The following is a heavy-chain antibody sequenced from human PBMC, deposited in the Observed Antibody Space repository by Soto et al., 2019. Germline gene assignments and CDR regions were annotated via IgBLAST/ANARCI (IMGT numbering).Heavy chain of an antibody. D-gene: IGHD5-18*01. CDR3: AKGTPTGYSYVINQYFDY. J-gene: IGHJ4*02. CDR2: ISGSGVST. Sequence: GGSLRLACAASGFTFSSYAMSWGRQAPGKGLEWVSAISGSGVSTYYADSVKGRFTISRDNSKNTLYLQMNSLRAEDTAVYYCAKGTPTGYSYVINQYFDYWGPGTLVTVSS. CDR1: GFTFSSYA. V-gene: IGHV3-23*01.